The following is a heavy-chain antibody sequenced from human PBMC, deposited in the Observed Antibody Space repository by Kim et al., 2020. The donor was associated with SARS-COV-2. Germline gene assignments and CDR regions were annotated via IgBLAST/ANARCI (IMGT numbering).Heavy chain of an antibody. D-gene: IGHD3-22*01. J-gene: IGHJ6*02. CDR1: GYTFTSYG. CDR3: ASGEYYYDSSVGPPYYYYGMDV. CDR2: ISAYNGNT. V-gene: IGHV1-18*01. Sequence: ASVKVSCKASGYTFTSYGISWVRQAPGQGLEWMGWISAYNGNTNYAQKLQGRVTMTTDTSTSTAYMELRSLRSDDTAVYYCASGEYYYDSSVGPPYYYYGMDVWGQGTTVTVSS.